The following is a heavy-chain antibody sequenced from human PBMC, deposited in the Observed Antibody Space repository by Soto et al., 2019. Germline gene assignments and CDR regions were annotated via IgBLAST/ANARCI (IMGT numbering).Heavy chain of an antibody. Sequence: ASVESSSNAPRDTYTCRSIHSAGEAHGQGLEWLGVINPSGVDTNYAQKFEGRVTMTRDTSTTMVYVDVSSLRSDDTAVYYCARVFRGAFDIWGEGTMVTVS. CDR1: RDTYTCRS. V-gene: IGHV1-46*01. J-gene: IGHJ3*02. CDR3: ARVFRGAFDI. CDR2: INPSGVDT.